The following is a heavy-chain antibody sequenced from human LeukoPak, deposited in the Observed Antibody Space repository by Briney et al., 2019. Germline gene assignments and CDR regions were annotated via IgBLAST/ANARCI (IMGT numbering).Heavy chain of an antibody. Sequence: GGSLRLSCAASGFTFNHYSMNWVRQAPGKGLEWVSSISHIGSYIYYSDSVKGRFTISRDNAKNSLYLQMNSLRAEDTAVYFCARDWGSWDFDFWGQGTLVTVSS. CDR2: ISHIGSYI. V-gene: IGHV3-21*01. CDR3: ARDWGSWDFDF. J-gene: IGHJ4*02. D-gene: IGHD6-13*01. CDR1: GFTFNHYS.